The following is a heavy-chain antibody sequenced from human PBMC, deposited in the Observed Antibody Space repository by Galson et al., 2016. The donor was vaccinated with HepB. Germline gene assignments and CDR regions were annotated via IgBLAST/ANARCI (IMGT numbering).Heavy chain of an antibody. Sequence: TLSLTCTVSGGSISSDGYYWSWIRQHPGKGLEWIGYIYYSGSTYYNRSLRSRVTISVDTSKNQFSLRLNSVTVADTAVYYCGRTYPTGLFDPWGQGTLVTVSS. V-gene: IGHV4-31*03. D-gene: IGHD3-10*01. J-gene: IGHJ5*02. CDR2: IYYSGST. CDR1: GGSISSDGYY. CDR3: GRTYPTGLFDP.